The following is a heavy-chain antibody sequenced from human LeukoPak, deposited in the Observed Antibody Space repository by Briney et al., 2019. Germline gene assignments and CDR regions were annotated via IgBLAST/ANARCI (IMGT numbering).Heavy chain of an antibody. Sequence: GGSLRLSCAASGFTFSSYAMSWVRQAPGKGLEWVSAISGSGGRTNYADSVKGRFTISRDNSKNTLYLQMNSLRAEDTAIYYCAKYGSGTLSYYYYGMDVWGQGTTVTVSS. CDR3: AKYGSGTLSYYYYGMDV. V-gene: IGHV3-23*01. CDR2: ISGSGGRT. CDR1: GFTFSSYA. D-gene: IGHD3-10*01. J-gene: IGHJ6*02.